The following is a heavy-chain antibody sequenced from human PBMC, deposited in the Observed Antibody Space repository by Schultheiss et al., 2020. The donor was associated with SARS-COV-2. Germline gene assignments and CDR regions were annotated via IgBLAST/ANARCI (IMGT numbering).Heavy chain of an antibody. CDR3: ASGRVPDYLDV. J-gene: IGHJ6*03. Sequence: SQTLSLTCTVSGGSISSYYWSWIRQPPGKGLEWIGYIYYSGSTNYNPSLKSRVTMSVDMSNDQFSLKLTSVTAADTAVYYCASGRVPDYLDVWGKGTTVTVSS. CDR2: IYYSGST. V-gene: IGHV4-59*08. CDR1: GGSISSYY. D-gene: IGHD6-19*01.